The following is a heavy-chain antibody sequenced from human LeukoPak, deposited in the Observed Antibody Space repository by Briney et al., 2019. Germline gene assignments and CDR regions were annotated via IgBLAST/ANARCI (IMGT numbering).Heavy chain of an antibody. CDR3: AKGAEGGYDY. D-gene: IGHD5-12*01. CDR2: ISGRGGDT. CDR1: GFTFSSYT. J-gene: IGHJ4*02. Sequence: GGSLRLSCAASGFTFSSYTMTWVRQAPGKGLEWVSAISGRGGDTYYADSMKGRFTISRDNSKNTLYLQMNSLRAEDTALYYCAKGAEGGYDYWGRGTLVTVSS. V-gene: IGHV3-23*01.